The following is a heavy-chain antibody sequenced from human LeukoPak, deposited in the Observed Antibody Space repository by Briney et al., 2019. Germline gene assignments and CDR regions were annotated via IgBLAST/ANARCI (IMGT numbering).Heavy chain of an antibody. CDR2: IYYSGGT. V-gene: IGHV4-39*01. Sequence: SETLSLTCTVSGGSISSSSYYWGWIRQPPGKGLEWIGSIYYSGGTYYNPSLKSRVTISVDTSKNQFSLKLSSVTAADTAVYYCARLGVGAFDIWGQGTMVTVSS. D-gene: IGHD2-15*01. CDR3: ARLGVGAFDI. CDR1: GGSISSSSYY. J-gene: IGHJ3*02.